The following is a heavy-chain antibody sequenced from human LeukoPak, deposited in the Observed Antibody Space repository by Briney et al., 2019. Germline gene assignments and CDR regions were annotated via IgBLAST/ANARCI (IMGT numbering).Heavy chain of an antibody. Sequence: GGSLRLSCAASGFTLSSYAMSWVRQAPGKGLEWVSAISGSGGSTYYADSVKGRFTISRDNSKNTLYLQMNSLRAEDTAVYYCAKDQWELTYFDYWGQGTLVTVSS. J-gene: IGHJ4*02. CDR1: GFTLSSYA. D-gene: IGHD1-26*01. V-gene: IGHV3-23*01. CDR2: ISGSGGST. CDR3: AKDQWELTYFDY.